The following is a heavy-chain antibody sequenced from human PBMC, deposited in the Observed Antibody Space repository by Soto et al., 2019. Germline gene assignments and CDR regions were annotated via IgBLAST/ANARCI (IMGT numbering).Heavy chain of an antibody. Sequence: SETLSHTCTVSGGSISTYYWSWMRKTPGKGLERIVYIYYSGRTNYNPSLTSRVTISEDTSKNQLPLKLSSVTAADTAVYYCARDAGGRGNGAFDIWGQGTMVTVSS. CDR2: IYYSGRT. J-gene: IGHJ3*02. CDR1: GGSISTYY. CDR3: ARDAGGRGNGAFDI. V-gene: IGHV4-59*01. D-gene: IGHD3-16*01.